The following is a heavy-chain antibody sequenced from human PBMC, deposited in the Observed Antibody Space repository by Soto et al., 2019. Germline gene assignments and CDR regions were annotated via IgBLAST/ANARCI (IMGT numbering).Heavy chain of an antibody. V-gene: IGHV3-15*01. D-gene: IGHD2-2*01. CDR1: GLTFTNAW. Sequence: GGSLRLSCAASGLTFTNAWMSWVRQAPGKGLEWVARIKSKTDSGTTDYATPVKGRFTISRDDSKNTLYLQMNSLKASDTAMYYCARDYCSGTTCYEFDYWGQGTQVTVSS. CDR2: IKSKTDSGTT. J-gene: IGHJ4*02. CDR3: ARDYCSGTTCYEFDY.